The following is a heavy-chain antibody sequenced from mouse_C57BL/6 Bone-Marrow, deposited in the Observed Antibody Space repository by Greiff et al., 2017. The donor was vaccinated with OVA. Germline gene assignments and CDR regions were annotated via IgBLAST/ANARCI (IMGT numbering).Heavy chain of an antibody. J-gene: IGHJ1*03. CDR2: IDPSDSYT. CDR1: GYTFTSYW. Sequence: QVQLKQPGAELVKPGASVKLSCKASGYTFTSYWMQWVKQRPGQGLEWIGEIDPSDSYTNYNQKFKGKATLTVDTSSSTAYMQLSSLTSEDSAVYYCARDYGNLFFDVWGTGTTVTVSS. D-gene: IGHD2-1*01. CDR3: ARDYGNLFFDV. V-gene: IGHV1-50*01.